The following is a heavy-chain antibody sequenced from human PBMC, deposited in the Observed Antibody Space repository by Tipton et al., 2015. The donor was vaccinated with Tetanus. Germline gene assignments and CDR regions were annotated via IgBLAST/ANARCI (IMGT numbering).Heavy chain of an antibody. CDR1: GASLRGGDYH. D-gene: IGHD6-13*01. CDR3: AREGAIAYSSSWYSFDY. Sequence: TLSLTCTVSGASLRGGDYHWSWIRQHPGKGLEWIGHISYNGRASYNPSLKSRPTISLDTSKKQFSLRLSSVTAADTAVYYCAREGAIAYSSSWYSFDYWGQGTLVTVSS. CDR2: ISYNGRA. J-gene: IGHJ4*02. V-gene: IGHV4-31*03.